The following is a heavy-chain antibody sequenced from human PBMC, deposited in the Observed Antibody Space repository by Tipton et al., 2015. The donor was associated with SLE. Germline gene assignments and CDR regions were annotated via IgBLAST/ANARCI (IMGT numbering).Heavy chain of an antibody. D-gene: IGHD3-10*01. CDR2: TYSGGPT. Sequence: GSLRLSCAVSGFLVTYNYMSWVRQAPGKGLEWVSVTYSGGPTYYADSVKGRFTVSRDNSKNTMYLQMNSLRAEDTALYYCAKDPTMVQGVIMGGEFDYWGQGTLVTVSS. V-gene: IGHV3-53*05. J-gene: IGHJ4*02. CDR3: AKDPTMVQGVIMGGEFDY. CDR1: GFLVTYNY.